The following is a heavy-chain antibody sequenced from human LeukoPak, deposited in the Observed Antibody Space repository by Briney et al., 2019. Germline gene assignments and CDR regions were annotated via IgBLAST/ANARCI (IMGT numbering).Heavy chain of an antibody. Sequence: PSETLSLTCTVSGGSFSAYYWNWIRQPPGKGLEWIGYVYYSGRTNYNPSLKSRVTISIDTSKNQFSLRLRSVTAADTAVYYCANLDMARISLDYWGQGTLLTVSS. CDR1: GGSFSAYY. CDR2: VYYSGRT. CDR3: ANLDMARISLDY. V-gene: IGHV4-59*01. J-gene: IGHJ4*02. D-gene: IGHD5-24*01.